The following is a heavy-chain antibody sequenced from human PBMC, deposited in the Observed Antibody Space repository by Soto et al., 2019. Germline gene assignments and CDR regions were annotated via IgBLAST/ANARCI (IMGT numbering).Heavy chain of an antibody. V-gene: IGHV3-30*18. CDR1: GFIFSSYG. J-gene: IGHJ3*02. CDR2: ILYDGSNK. Sequence: QVQLVESGGGVVQPGRSLRLSCAASGFIFSSYGMYWVRQAPGKGLEWVAVILYDGSNKYYADSVKGRFTISRDNSKNTLYLQMNSLRAEDTAVYYCAKTIHGNAFDIWGQGTMVTVSS. D-gene: IGHD3-9*01. CDR3: AKTIHGNAFDI.